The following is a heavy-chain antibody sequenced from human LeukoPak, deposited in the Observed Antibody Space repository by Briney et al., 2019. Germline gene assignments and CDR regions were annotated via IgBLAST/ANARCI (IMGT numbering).Heavy chain of an antibody. V-gene: IGHV3-7*01. D-gene: IGHD5-12*01. CDR2: INPAGSET. Sequence: GGSLRLSCAAAGFSFNAYWMAWVRQAPGTGLEWVANINPAGSETFHVDPVKGRFSISRDHAKNLVYLQTNSLRAEDTAVYYCATFGLVAALDLWGQGTLVTVSS. CDR3: ATFGLVAALDL. CDR1: GFSFNAYW. J-gene: IGHJ4*02.